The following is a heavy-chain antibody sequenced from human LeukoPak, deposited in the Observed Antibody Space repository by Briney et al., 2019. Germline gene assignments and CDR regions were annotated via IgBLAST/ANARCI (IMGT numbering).Heavy chain of an antibody. D-gene: IGHD3-10*01. Sequence: GGSLRLSCAASGFTFDDYAMHWVRQAPGKGLEWVSFISWDGGSTYYADSVKGRFTISRDNSKNSLYLQMNSLRAEDTALYYCAKDMAITMVRGTGGVDYWGQGTLVTVSS. CDR1: GFTFDDYA. CDR3: AKDMAITMVRGTGGVDY. CDR2: ISWDGGST. J-gene: IGHJ4*02. V-gene: IGHV3-43D*03.